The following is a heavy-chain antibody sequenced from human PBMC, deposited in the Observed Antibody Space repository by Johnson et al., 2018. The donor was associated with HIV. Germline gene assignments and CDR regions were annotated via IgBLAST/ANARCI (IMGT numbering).Heavy chain of an antibody. J-gene: IGHJ3*02. CDR3: AKSAPFYYDSPADAFDI. Sequence: VQLVESGGGVVQPGRSLRLSCAASGFTFDDYAMHWVRQAPGKGLEWVSGISGSGGSTYYADSVKGRFTISRDNSKNTLYLQMNSLRAEDTAVYYCAKSAPFYYDSPADAFDIWGQGTMVTVSS. CDR2: ISGSGGST. CDR1: GFTFDDYA. V-gene: IGHV3-23*04. D-gene: IGHD3-22*01.